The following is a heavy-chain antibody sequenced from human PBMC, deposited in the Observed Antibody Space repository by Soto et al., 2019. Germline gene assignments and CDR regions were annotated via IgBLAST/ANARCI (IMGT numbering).Heavy chain of an antibody. CDR2: INAGNGNT. V-gene: IGHV1-3*01. CDR1: GYTFTSYA. Sequence: ASVKVSCKASGYTFTSYAMHWVRQAPGQRLEWMGWINAGNGNTKYSLKFQGRVTITRDTSASTAYLELSSLRPEDTAVYYCARDPNDSSAYYHHYYYGMDVWGQGTTVTVSS. J-gene: IGHJ6*02. CDR3: ARDPNDSSAYYHHYYYGMDV. D-gene: IGHD3-22*01.